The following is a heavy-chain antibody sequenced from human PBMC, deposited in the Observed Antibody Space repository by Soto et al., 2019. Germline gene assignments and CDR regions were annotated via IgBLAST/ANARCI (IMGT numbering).Heavy chain of an antibody. J-gene: IGHJ4*02. Sequence: EVQLVESGGGLVQPGGSLRLSCAASEFTFSSYWMHWVRQVPGKGLVWVSRINNDGSSTSYADSVKGRFTISRDNARNTVSLQMNSLRPEDTAVYYCARSVPRYSYGQDWGQGTLVTVSS. D-gene: IGHD5-18*01. V-gene: IGHV3-74*01. CDR2: INNDGSST. CDR3: ARSVPRYSYGQD. CDR1: EFTFSSYW.